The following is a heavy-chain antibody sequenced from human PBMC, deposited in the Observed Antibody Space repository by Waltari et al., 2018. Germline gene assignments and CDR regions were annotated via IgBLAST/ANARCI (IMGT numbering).Heavy chain of an antibody. J-gene: IGHJ6*03. D-gene: IGHD5-18*01. Sequence: EVQLVESGGGLVKPGGSQRLSCAASGFTFSTYSMNWVRQAPGKVLEWVSSISSSSSYIYYADSVKGRFTISRDNAKNSLSLQMNSLRAEDTAVYYCARAHSYGSSDYYYMDVWGNGTTVTVSS. CDR1: GFTFSTYS. CDR2: ISSSSSYI. V-gene: IGHV3-21*02. CDR3: ARAHSYGSSDYYYMDV.